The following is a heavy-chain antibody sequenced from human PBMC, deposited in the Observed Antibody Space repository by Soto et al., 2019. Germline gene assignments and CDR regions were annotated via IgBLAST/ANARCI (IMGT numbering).Heavy chain of an antibody. J-gene: IGHJ6*02. CDR3: ARGELRFLEWLLQSPAYYYYGMDV. CDR1: GYTFTSYD. D-gene: IGHD3-3*01. V-gene: IGHV1-8*01. CDR2: MNPNSGNT. Sequence: ASVKVSCKASGYTFTSYDINWVRQATGQGLEWMGWMNPNSGNTGYAQKFQGRVTMTRNTSISTAYMELGSLRSEDTAVYYCARGELRFLEWLLQSPAYYYYGMDVWGQGTTVTVSS.